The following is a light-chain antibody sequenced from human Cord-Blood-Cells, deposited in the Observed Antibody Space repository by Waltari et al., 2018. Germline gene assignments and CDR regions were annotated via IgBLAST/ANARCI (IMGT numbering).Light chain of an antibody. V-gene: IGLV2-8*01. J-gene: IGLJ2*01. CDR1: SSDVGGYNY. CDR2: EVS. Sequence: QSALTQPPSASGSTGQSVTISCTGTSSDVGGYNYVSWSQQHPGKAPKLMIYEVSKRPSGVPDRFSGSKSGNTASLTVSGLQAEDEADYYCSSYAGSNNFDVVFGGGTKLTVL. CDR3: SSYAGSNNFDVV.